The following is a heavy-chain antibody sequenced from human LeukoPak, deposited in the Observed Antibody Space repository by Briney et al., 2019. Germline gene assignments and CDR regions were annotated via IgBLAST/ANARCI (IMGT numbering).Heavy chain of an antibody. Sequence: ASVKVSCKASGYTFTSYDINWVRQATGQGLEWMGWMNPNSGGTNYAQKFQGRVTMTRDTSISAAYMELSRLRSDDTAVYYCARWLGRTGTDYWGQGTLVTVSS. CDR3: ARWLGRTGTDY. D-gene: IGHD1/OR15-1a*01. CDR1: GYTFTSYD. CDR2: MNPNSGGT. J-gene: IGHJ4*02. V-gene: IGHV1-2*02.